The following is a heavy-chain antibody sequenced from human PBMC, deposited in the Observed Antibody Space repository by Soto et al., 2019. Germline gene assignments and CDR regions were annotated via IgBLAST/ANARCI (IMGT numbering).Heavy chain of an antibody. CDR3: ARVPTYYDILTGYYEDYYSYMDV. CDR2: ISAYNGNT. J-gene: IGHJ6*03. D-gene: IGHD3-9*01. Sequence: QVQLVQSGAEVKKPGASVKVSCKASGYTFTSYGISWVRQAPGQGLEWMGWISAYNGNTNYAQKLQGRLNITKDTSTSTAYMELRSLRSDDTAVYYCARVPTYYDILTGYYEDYYSYMDVWGKGTTVTVSS. V-gene: IGHV1-18*01. CDR1: GYTFTSYG.